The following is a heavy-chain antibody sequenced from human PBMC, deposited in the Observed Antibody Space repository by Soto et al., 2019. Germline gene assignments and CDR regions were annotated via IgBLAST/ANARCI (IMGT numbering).Heavy chain of an antibody. V-gene: IGHV4-4*02. J-gene: IGHJ6*02. CDR3: ARDSRGYYDFWSGMDYYYGMDV. Sequence: SETLSLTCAVSGGSIISSNCLILFRQPPGKVLEWIGEIYHSGSTNYNPSLKSRVTISVDKSKNQFSLKLSSVTAADTAVYYCARDSRGYYDFWSGMDYYYGMDVWGQGTTVTVSS. D-gene: IGHD3-3*01. CDR1: GGSIISSNC. CDR2: IYHSGST.